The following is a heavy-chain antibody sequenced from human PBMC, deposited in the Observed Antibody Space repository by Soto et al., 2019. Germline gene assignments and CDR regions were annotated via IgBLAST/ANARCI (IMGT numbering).Heavy chain of an antibody. V-gene: IGHV4-31*03. J-gene: IGHJ6*02. CDR2: IYYSGST. D-gene: IGHD2-21*02. CDR3: AREGVGVVTGSGGMDV. CDR1: GGSISSGGYY. Sequence: PSETLSLTCTVSGGSISSGGYYWSWIRQHPGKGLEWIGYIYYSGSTYYNPSLKSRVTISVDTSKNQFSLKLSSVTAADTAVYYCAREGVGVVTGSGGMDVWGQGTTVTVSS.